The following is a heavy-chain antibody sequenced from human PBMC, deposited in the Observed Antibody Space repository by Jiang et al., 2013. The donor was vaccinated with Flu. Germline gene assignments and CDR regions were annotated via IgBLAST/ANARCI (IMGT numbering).Heavy chain of an antibody. CDR1: GFSVTTSGVR. J-gene: IGHJ6*02. Sequence: KPTQTLTLTCTLSGFSVTTSGVRVSWIRQPPGKALEWLARIDWDDDKYYSPSLKTRLTIFKDASKNQVVLIMTNMDPVDTATYYCARMWGSDYYRGMALWGQGTTVTVSS. CDR2: IDWDDDK. V-gene: IGHV2-70*04. CDR3: ARMWGSDYYRGMAL. D-gene: IGHD1-26*01.